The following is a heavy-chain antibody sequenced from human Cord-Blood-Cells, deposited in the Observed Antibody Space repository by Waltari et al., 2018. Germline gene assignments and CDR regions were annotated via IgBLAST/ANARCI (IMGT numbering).Heavy chain of an antibody. CDR2: ISPIFGIA. CDR1: GGTFSSYA. CDR3: ARGYCSGGSCRRTYYYYYYMDV. Sequence: QVQLVQSGAEVKKPGSSVKVSCKASGGTFSSYAISWVRQAPGQGLEWMGGISPIFGIANYAQKFQGGVTVTADESTSTAYMGLSSLRSEDTAVYYCARGYCSGGSCRRTYYYYYYMDVWGKGTTVTVSS. V-gene: IGHV1-69*12. J-gene: IGHJ6*03. D-gene: IGHD2-15*01.